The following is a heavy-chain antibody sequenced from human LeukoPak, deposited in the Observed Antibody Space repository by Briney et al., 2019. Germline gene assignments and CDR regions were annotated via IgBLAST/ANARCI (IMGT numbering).Heavy chain of an antibody. J-gene: IGHJ5*01. V-gene: IGHV1-69*06. D-gene: IGHD5-12*01. CDR3: ARAQYSDYVLHNWFDS. CDR1: GGTFSNYA. Sequence: SVKVSCKASGGTFSNYAITWVRQAPGQGLEWMGGIIPMFGTASYAQKFQGRVTITADKSTSTAYMELSSLRSEDTAAYYCARAQYSDYVLHNWFDSWGQGTLVTVSS. CDR2: IIPMFGTA.